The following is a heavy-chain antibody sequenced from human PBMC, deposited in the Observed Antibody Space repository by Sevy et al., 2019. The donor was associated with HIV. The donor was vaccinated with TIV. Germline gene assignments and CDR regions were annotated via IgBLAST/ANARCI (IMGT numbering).Heavy chain of an antibody. CDR3: TRDKTILEGRYGMDV. CDR2: IFSSSSWI. J-gene: IGHJ6*02. Sequence: GGSLRLSCAASGLIFNDYNMNWVRQAPGKGLEWVSFIFSSSSWIYYANSVKGRFTISRDNTKNALYLQMNSLRAEDTAVYYCTRDKTILEGRYGMDVWGQGTTVTVSS. D-gene: IGHD3-3*01. V-gene: IGHV3-21*01. CDR1: GLIFNDYN.